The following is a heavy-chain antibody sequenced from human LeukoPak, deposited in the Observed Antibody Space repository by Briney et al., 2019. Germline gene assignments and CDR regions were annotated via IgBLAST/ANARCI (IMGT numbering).Heavy chain of an antibody. CDR1: GFTFSSYA. V-gene: IGHV3-30*04. Sequence: PGGSLRLSCAASGFTFSSYAMHWVRQAPGKGLEWVAVVSYDGSNKYYANSVKGRFTISRDKSKNTLHLQMNSLRAEDTAIYYCARDTSFAVGATLGFWGQGTLVTVSS. CDR3: ARDTSFAVGATLGF. CDR2: VSYDGSNK. D-gene: IGHD1-26*01. J-gene: IGHJ4*02.